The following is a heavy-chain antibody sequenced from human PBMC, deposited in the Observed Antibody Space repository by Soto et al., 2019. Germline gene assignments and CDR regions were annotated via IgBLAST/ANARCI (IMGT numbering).Heavy chain of an antibody. J-gene: IGHJ4*02. CDR3: ARIEYSSSAIDY. V-gene: IGHV3-33*01. CDR1: GFTFSSYG. Sequence: QVQLVESGGGVVQPGRSLRLSCAASGFTFSSYGMHWVRQAPGKGLEWVAVIWYDGSNKYYADSVKGRFTISRDNSKNTLYLQMNSLRAEDTAVYYCARIEYSSSAIDYWGQGTLVTVSS. CDR2: IWYDGSNK. D-gene: IGHD6-6*01.